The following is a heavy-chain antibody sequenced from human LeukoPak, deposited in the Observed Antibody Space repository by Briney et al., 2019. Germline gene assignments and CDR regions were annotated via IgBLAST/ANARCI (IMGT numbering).Heavy chain of an antibody. CDR1: GFSVGSSE. J-gene: IGHJ3*02. V-gene: IGHV3-30*02. D-gene: IGHD1-26*01. Sequence: GGSLRLSCAASGFSVGSSEMDWVRQAPGKGLEWVAFIRYDGSNKYYADSVKGRFTISRDNSKNTLYLQMNSLRAEDTAVYYCARGGSYLSAFDIWGQGSMVTVSS. CDR2: IRYDGSNK. CDR3: ARGGSYLSAFDI.